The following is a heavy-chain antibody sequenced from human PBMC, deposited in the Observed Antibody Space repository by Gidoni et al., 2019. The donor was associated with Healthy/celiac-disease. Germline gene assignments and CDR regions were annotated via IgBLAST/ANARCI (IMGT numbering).Heavy chain of an antibody. V-gene: IGHV4-34*01. Sequence: QVQLQQWGAGLLKPSATLSLTCAVSGGSFSGYYWSWIRQPPGKGLEWIGEINHSGSTNYNPSLKSRVTISVDTSKNQFSLKLSSVTAADTAVYYCARGKRTDAFDIWGQGTMVTVSS. CDR1: GGSFSGYY. J-gene: IGHJ3*02. CDR3: ARGKRTDAFDI. CDR2: INHSGST.